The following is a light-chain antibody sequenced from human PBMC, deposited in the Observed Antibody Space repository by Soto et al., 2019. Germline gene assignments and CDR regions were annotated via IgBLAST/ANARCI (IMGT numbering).Light chain of an antibody. J-gene: IGKJ5*01. CDR1: QSVSSSY. V-gene: IGKV3-20*01. CDR2: GAS. CDR3: KQYGSSMIT. Sequence: IVLTQSPGTLSLSPWERATLSCRASQSVSSSYLAWYQQKPGQARRPLIYGASSRATGIPDRFSGSGSGTDFNLTISRLEPEDFAVYYCKQYGSSMITFGQGKRLEIK.